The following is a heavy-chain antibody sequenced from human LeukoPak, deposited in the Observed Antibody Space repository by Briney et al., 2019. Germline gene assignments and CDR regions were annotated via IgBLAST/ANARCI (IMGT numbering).Heavy chain of an antibody. J-gene: IGHJ4*02. CDR2: INPSGGST. V-gene: IGHV1-46*01. CDR1: GYTFTSYY. D-gene: IGHD2-2*01. Sequence: ASVKVSCKASGYTFTSYYMHWVRQAPGQGLEWMGIINPSGGSTSYAQKFQGRVTMTRDMSTSTVYMELSSLRSDDTAVYYCARSRYCSSTSCYVDWDYWGQGTLVTVSS. CDR3: ARSRYCSSTSCYVDWDY.